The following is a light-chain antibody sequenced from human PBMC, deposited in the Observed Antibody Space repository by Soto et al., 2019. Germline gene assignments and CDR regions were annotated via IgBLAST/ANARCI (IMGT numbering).Light chain of an antibody. V-gene: IGKV3-20*01. CDR3: QHYGSLVLT. CDR1: QSVSSSY. J-gene: IGKJ4*01. Sequence: EIVLTQSPGTLSLSPGERATLSCRASQSVSSSYLAWYQQKPGRAPRLLIYGASSRATGIPDRFSGSGSGTVFTLTISRLEPEDFAVYYCQHYGSLVLTFGGGTKVEIK. CDR2: GAS.